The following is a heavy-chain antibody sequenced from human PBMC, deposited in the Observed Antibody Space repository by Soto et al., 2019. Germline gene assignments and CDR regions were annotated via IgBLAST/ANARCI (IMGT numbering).Heavy chain of an antibody. Sequence: ASVKVSFKASGYTFTSYYIHWVRQAPGQGLEWMGIINPSGGSTSYAQKFQGRVTMTRDTSTSTVYMELSSLRSEDTAVYYCARDRAPYTSVYRDAFDIWGQGTMVTVSS. CDR2: INPSGGST. J-gene: IGHJ3*02. V-gene: IGHV1-46*01. CDR3: ARDRAPYTSVYRDAFDI. D-gene: IGHD3-22*01. CDR1: GYTFTSYY.